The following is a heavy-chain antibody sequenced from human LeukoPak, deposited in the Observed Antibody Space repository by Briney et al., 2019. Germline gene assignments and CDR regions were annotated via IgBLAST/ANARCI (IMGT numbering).Heavy chain of an antibody. D-gene: IGHD3-3*01. CDR1: GGSFSGYY. J-gene: IGHJ5*02. Sequence: PSETLSLACAVYGGSFSGYYWSWIRQPPGKGLEWIGEINHSGSTNYNPSLKSRVTISVDTSKNQFSLKLSSVTAADTAVYYCARRIGYYDFWSGSNWFDPWGQGTLVTVSS. CDR2: INHSGST. CDR3: ARRIGYYDFWSGSNWFDP. V-gene: IGHV4-34*01.